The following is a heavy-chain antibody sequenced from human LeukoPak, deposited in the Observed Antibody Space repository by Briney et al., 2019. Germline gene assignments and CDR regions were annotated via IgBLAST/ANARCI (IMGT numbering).Heavy chain of an antibody. CDR2: ISSDSSYI. D-gene: IGHD5-12*01. CDR1: GFTFSDYT. V-gene: IGHV3-21*01. CDR3: ARDGYSGYDSDY. J-gene: IGHJ4*02. Sequence: SGGSLRLSCAASGFTFSDYTMTWVRQAPGKGLEWVASISSDSSYIDYADSVKGRFTISRDNAKNSLYLQMNSLRAEDTAVYYCARDGYSGYDSDYWGQGTLVTVSS.